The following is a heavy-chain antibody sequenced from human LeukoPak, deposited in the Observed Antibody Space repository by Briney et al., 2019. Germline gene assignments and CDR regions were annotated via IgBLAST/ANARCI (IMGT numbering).Heavy chain of an antibody. CDR2: INHSGST. V-gene: IGHV4-34*01. CDR3: ARAGYSSSWGSPHY. Sequence: SETLSLTCAVYGGSFSGYYWSWIRQPPGKGLEWIGEINHSGSTNYNPSLKSRVTISVDTSKNQFSLKLSSVTAADTAVYYCARAGYSSSWGSPHYWGQGTLVTVSS. CDR1: GGSFSGYY. D-gene: IGHD6-13*01. J-gene: IGHJ4*02.